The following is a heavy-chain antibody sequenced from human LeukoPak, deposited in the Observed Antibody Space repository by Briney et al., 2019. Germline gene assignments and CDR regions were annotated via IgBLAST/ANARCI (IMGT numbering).Heavy chain of an antibody. J-gene: IGHJ5*02. CDR2: IYYSGST. V-gene: IGHV4-59*01. CDR1: GGSISSYY. D-gene: IGHD3-10*01. Sequence: SETLSLTCTASGGSISSYYWSWIRQPPGKGLEWIGYIYYSGSTNYNPSLKSRVTISVDTSKNQFSLKLSSVTAADTAVYYCARDRGITMVRGAIRWFDPWGQGTLVTVSS. CDR3: ARDRGITMVRGAIRWFDP.